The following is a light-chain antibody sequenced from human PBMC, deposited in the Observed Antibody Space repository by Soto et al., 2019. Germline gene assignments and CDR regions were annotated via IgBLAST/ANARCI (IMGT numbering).Light chain of an antibody. CDR1: QDISRY. J-gene: IGKJ3*01. CDR3: QQLQRTPFT. Sequence: QLTQSPSSLSASVGDRVTITCRASQDISRYLAWYQQRAGKAPKILIYGASTLQSGVPSRFSGSGSGPEFTLTISSLQPEDCATYHCQQLQRTPFTFGPGTTVYV. V-gene: IGKV1-9*01. CDR2: GAS.